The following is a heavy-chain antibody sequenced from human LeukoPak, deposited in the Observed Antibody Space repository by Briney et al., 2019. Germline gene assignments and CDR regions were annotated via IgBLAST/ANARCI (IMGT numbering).Heavy chain of an antibody. Sequence: PGGSLRLSCAASGFTFSSYAMSWVRQAPGKGLEWVSAISGSGGSTYYADSVKGRFTISRDNSKNTLYLQMNSLRAEDTALYYCAKDIYGDYGGFDYWGQGTLVTVSS. J-gene: IGHJ4*02. CDR2: ISGSGGST. CDR1: GFTFSSYA. D-gene: IGHD4-23*01. V-gene: IGHV3-23*01. CDR3: AKDIYGDYGGFDY.